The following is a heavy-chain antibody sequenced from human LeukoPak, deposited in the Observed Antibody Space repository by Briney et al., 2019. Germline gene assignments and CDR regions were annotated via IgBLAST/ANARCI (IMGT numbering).Heavy chain of an antibody. D-gene: IGHD3-3*01. V-gene: IGHV3-7*01. Sequence: GGSLRLSCAASGFTFSSYWMSWVRRAPGKGLEGVANIKQDESEKYYLDSVKGRFTISRDNAKNSLYLQMNSLRAEDTAVYYCARDPTIFGVVIVPDYWGQGTLVTVSS. CDR1: GFTFSSYW. J-gene: IGHJ4*02. CDR2: IKQDESEK. CDR3: ARDPTIFGVVIVPDY.